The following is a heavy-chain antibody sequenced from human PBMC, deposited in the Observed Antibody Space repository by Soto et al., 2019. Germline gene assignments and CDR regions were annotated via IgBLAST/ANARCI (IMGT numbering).Heavy chain of an antibody. V-gene: IGHV4-4*02. J-gene: IGHJ3*02. CDR3: VTAFDSSGYGYFDI. CDR2: IYHSGTS. Sequence: SETLSLTCTVSGGTISSANWWNWVRQSPGKGLEWIGHIYHSGTSNFNPSLRSRVTMSVDKSKNQFSLKVTSVTAADTAVYYCVTAFDSSGYGYFDIWGQGAKVTVSS. CDR1: GGTISSANW. D-gene: IGHD3-22*01.